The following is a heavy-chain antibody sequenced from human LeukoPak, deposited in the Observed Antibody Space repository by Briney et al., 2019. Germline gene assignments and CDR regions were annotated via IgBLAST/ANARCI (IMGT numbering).Heavy chain of an antibody. V-gene: IGHV4-30-4*08. CDR2: IYYSGST. Sequence: PSQTLFLTCTVSGDSIYSGDYYRSWIRQPPGKGLESIGYIYYSGSTYYNPSLKSRVTISIDTSKNQFSLKLRSVTAADTAAYFCARDTAGDYSYYHGMEVWGQGTTVTDSS. D-gene: IGHD5-18*01. CDR1: GDSIYSGDYY. CDR3: ARDTAGDYSYYHGMEV. J-gene: IGHJ6*02.